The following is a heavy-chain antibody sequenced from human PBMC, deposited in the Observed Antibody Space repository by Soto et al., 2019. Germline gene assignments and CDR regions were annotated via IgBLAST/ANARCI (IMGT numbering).Heavy chain of an antibody. CDR3: AREGQAPYYYYGMDV. J-gene: IGHJ6*02. Sequence: QVQVVQSGDEVKKPGASVKVSCKASGYTFTNYGFSWVRQAPGQGLEWMGWISGYNGNTKYAEKFQGRVTMTTDTSTXXAHMELRXLXXXXXAVYYCAREGQAPYYYYGMDVRGQGTAVTVSS. CDR1: GYTFTNYG. V-gene: IGHV1-18*01. CDR2: ISGYNGNT.